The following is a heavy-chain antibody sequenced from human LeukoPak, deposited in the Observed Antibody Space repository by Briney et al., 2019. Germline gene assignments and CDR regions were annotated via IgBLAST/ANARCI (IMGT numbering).Heavy chain of an antibody. V-gene: IGHV3-23*01. CDR3: AKASSSSWYGAFFDY. CDR2: ISGSGDNT. J-gene: IGHJ4*02. D-gene: IGHD6-13*01. CDR1: GFTFSSHG. Sequence: GGSLRLSCAASGFTFSSHGMNWVRQAPGKGLEWVSGISGSGDNTYFADSVKGRFTISRDNSKNTLYLQMNSLRAEDTAVYYCAKASSSSWYGAFFDYWGQGTLVTVSS.